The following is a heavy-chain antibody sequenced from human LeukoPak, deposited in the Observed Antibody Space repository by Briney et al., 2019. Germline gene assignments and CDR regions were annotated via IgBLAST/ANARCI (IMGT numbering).Heavy chain of an antibody. CDR3: AREWYYGSGTSDAFDI. Sequence: GGSLRLSCAASGFTFSSYGMHWVRQAPGKGLEWVALIWHDGSNKYYVDSVKGRFTISRDNSKNTLYLQMNSLRAEDTAVYYCAREWYYGSGTSDAFDIWGQGTMVTAS. V-gene: IGHV3-33*01. CDR1: GFTFSSYG. J-gene: IGHJ3*02. D-gene: IGHD3-10*01. CDR2: IWHDGSNK.